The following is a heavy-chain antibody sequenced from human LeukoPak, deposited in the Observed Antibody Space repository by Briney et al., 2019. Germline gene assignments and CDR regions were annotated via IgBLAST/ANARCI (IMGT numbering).Heavy chain of an antibody. V-gene: IGHV1-46*01. Sequence: ASVKVSCKTSGYTFTNYFIHWVRQAPGQGLEWMGLINPNGAGTTYAQKFQGRVTMTSDTSTSTVYMELSSLRSEDTAVYFCAREDFGSSTSCYDHWGQGTLVTVSS. CDR3: AREDFGSSTSCYDH. CDR1: GYTFTNYF. J-gene: IGHJ4*02. D-gene: IGHD2-2*01. CDR2: INPNGAGT.